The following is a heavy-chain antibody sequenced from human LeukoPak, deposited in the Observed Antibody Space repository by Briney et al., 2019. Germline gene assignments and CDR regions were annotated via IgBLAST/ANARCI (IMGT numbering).Heavy chain of an antibody. V-gene: IGHV3-21*04. CDR2: ISSSSNYI. CDR3: AKVSNWALLGNYYFDY. J-gene: IGHJ4*02. Sequence: PGGSLRLSCAASGFTFSSHGMTWVRQAPGKGLEWVSSISSSSNYIYYADSVKGRFTISRDNSKNTLYLQMNSLRAEDTAIYYCAKVSNWALLGNYYFDYWGQGTLVTVSP. CDR1: GFTFSSHG. D-gene: IGHD7-27*01.